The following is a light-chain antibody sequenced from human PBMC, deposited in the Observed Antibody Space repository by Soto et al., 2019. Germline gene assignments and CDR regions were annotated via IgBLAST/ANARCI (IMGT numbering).Light chain of an antibody. CDR2: DAS. Sequence: DIQMTQSPSTLSASVGDRVTITCRASQSISSWLAWYQQKPGKAPKLLIYDASSLESGVPSRFSGSGSGTEFTLTISSLQPDDFATYYCQQYIRYSSFGPGTKVEI. CDR1: QSISSW. CDR3: QQYIRYSS. J-gene: IGKJ3*01. V-gene: IGKV1-5*01.